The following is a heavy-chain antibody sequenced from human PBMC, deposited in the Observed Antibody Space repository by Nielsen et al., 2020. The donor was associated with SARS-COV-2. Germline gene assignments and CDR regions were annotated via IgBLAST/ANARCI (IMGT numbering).Heavy chain of an antibody. CDR3: AKDKSGWYDGNWFDP. Sequence: GESLKISCAASGFTFSSYWMSWVRQAPGKGLEWVANIKQDGSEKYYVDSVKGRFTISRDNSKNTLYLQMNSLRAEDTAVYYCAKDKSGWYDGNWFDPWGQGTLVTVSS. CDR2: IKQDGSEK. CDR1: GFTFSSYW. V-gene: IGHV3-7*03. D-gene: IGHD6-19*01. J-gene: IGHJ5*02.